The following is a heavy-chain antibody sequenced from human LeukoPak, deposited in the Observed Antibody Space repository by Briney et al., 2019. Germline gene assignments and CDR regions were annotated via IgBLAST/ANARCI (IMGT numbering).Heavy chain of an antibody. CDR3: AKDRDGDYARDAFDI. CDR1: GFTFSSYA. CDR2: ISGSGGST. Sequence: GGSLRLSCAASGFTFSSYAMSWVRQAPGKELEWVSAISGSGGSTYYADSVKGRFTISRDNSKNTLYLQMNSLRAEDTAVYYCAKDRDGDYARDAFDIWGQGTMVTVSS. J-gene: IGHJ3*02. D-gene: IGHD4-17*01. V-gene: IGHV3-23*01.